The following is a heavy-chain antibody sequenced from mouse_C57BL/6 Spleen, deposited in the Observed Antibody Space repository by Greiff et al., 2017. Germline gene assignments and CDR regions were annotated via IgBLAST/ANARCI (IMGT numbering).Heavy chain of an antibody. CDR1: GYTFTSYG. J-gene: IGHJ4*01. D-gene: IGHD3-2*02. Sequence: QVQLKESGAELARPGASVKLSCKASGYTFTSYGISWVKQRPGQGLEWIGEIYPRSGNTYYNEKFKGKATLTADKSSSTAYMELRSLTSEDSAVYFCARGDSSGSYAMDYWGQGTAVTVSS. CDR2: IYPRSGNT. V-gene: IGHV1-81*01. CDR3: ARGDSSGSYAMDY.